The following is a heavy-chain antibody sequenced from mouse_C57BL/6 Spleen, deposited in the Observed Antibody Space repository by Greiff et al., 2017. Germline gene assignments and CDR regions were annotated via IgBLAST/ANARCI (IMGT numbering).Heavy chain of an antibody. Sequence: QVQLQQSGAELARPGASVKLSCKASGYTFTSYGISWVKQRTGQGLEWIGEIYPRSGNTYYNEKFKGKATLTADKSSSTAYMELRSLTSEDSAVYFCSRSVTTLVDTGAWFADWGQGTLVTVSA. CDR3: SRSVTTLVDTGAWFAD. J-gene: IGHJ3*01. V-gene: IGHV1-81*01. CDR2: IYPRSGNT. D-gene: IGHD1-1*01. CDR1: GYTFTSYG.